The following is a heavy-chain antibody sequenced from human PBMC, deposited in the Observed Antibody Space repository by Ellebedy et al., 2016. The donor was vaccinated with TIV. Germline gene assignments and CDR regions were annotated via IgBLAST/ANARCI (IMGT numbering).Heavy chain of an antibody. Sequence: SQTLSLTCAISGDSVSSNSAAWNWTRQSPSRGLEWLGRTYYRSKWYNDYAVSVKSRITINPDTSKNQFSLQLNSVTPEDTAVYYCARAQAPTYYYDSSGYWYFDYWGQGTLVTVSS. V-gene: IGHV6-1*01. CDR2: TYYRSKWYN. J-gene: IGHJ4*02. D-gene: IGHD3-22*01. CDR3: ARAQAPTYYYDSSGYWYFDY. CDR1: GDSVSSNSAA.